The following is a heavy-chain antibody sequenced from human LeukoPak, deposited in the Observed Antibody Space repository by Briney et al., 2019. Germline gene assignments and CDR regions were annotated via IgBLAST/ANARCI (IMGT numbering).Heavy chain of an antibody. D-gene: IGHD5-12*01. Sequence: GGSLRLSCAASGFTFSDYYMSWIRQAPGKGLEWVSYISSSGSTIYYADSVKGRFTISRDNAKNSLYLQMNSLKTEDTAVYYCASSGYGFDFDYWGQGTLVTVSS. J-gene: IGHJ4*02. V-gene: IGHV3-11*01. CDR1: GFTFSDYY. CDR3: ASSGYGFDFDY. CDR2: ISSSGSTI.